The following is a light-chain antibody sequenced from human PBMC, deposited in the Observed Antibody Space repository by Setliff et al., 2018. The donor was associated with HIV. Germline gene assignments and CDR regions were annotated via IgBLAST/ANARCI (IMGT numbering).Light chain of an antibody. Sequence: QSVLTQPASVSGSPGQSITVSCTGTNSDIGSYNFVPWYQQHPGKAPKLMIFDVNKRPSGVSDRFSGSKSGNTASLTISGLQAEDEADYYCCSYTTGLTYVFGTGTKVTVL. V-gene: IGLV2-14*03. CDR1: NSDIGSYNF. CDR2: DVN. J-gene: IGLJ1*01. CDR3: CSYTTGLTYV.